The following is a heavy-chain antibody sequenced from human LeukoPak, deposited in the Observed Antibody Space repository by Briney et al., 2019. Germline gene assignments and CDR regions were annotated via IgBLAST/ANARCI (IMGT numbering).Heavy chain of an antibody. CDR1: GYTFTGYY. J-gene: IGHJ6*03. V-gene: IGHV1-2*02. CDR2: INPNSGGT. Sequence: ASVKVSCKASGYTFTGYYMHWVRQAPGQGLEWMGWINPNSGGTNYAQKFQGRVTITADKSTSTAYMELSSLRSEDTAVYYRAGCPYDFWSGYETWLYYYYYMDVWGKGTTVTVSS. CDR3: AGCPYDFWSGYETWLYYYYYMDV. D-gene: IGHD3-3*01.